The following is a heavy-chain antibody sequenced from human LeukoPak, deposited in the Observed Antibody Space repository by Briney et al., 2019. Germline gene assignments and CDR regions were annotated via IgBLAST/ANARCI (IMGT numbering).Heavy chain of an antibody. CDR2: IIPIFGTA. J-gene: IGHJ6*03. Sequence: ASVKVSCKASGGTSSSYAISWVRQAPGQGLGWMGGIIPIFGTANYAQKFQGRVTITADKSTSTAYMELSSLRSEDTAVYYCARGKYGDYYYYYMDVWGKGTTVTVSS. CDR1: GGTSSSYA. D-gene: IGHD4-17*01. CDR3: ARGKYGDYYYYYMDV. V-gene: IGHV1-69*06.